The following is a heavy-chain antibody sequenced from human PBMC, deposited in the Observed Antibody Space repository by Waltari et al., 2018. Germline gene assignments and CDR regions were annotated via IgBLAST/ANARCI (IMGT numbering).Heavy chain of an antibody. Sequence: QVQLQQWGAGLLKPSETLSLTCAVYGGSFSGYYWSWIRQPPGKGLEWIGEINHSGSTNYNPSLKSRVTISVDTSKNQFSLKLSSVTAADTAVYYCASSRSQARWFGELLSWGQGTLVTVSS. CDR3: ASSRSQARWFGELLS. V-gene: IGHV4-34*01. D-gene: IGHD3-10*01. CDR1: GGSFSGYY. J-gene: IGHJ4*02. CDR2: INHSGST.